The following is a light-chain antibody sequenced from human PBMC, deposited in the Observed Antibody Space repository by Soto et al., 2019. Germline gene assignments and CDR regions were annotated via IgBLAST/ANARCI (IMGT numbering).Light chain of an antibody. CDR3: AAWDDSLSGFYV. CDR2: RND. Sequence: QSVLTQPPSASGTPGQRVTISCSGSSSNIGGNSVSWYQQLPGTAPKLLIYRNDQRPSGVPDRFSGSKSGTSASLAISGLRSEDEADYYCAAWDDSLSGFYVFGTGTKATVL. V-gene: IGLV1-47*01. CDR1: SSNIGGNS. J-gene: IGLJ1*01.